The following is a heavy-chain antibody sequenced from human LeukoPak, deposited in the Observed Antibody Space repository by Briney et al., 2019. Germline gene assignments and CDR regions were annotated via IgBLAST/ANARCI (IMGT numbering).Heavy chain of an antibody. CDR1: GGTFSSYA. V-gene: IGHV1-69*13. CDR3: ATLFRGVIGY. CDR2: IVPIFGTA. Sequence: SVKVSCKASGGTFSSYAISWVRQAPGQGLEWMGGIVPIFGTANYAQKFQGRVTITADESTSTAYMELSSLRSEDTAVYYCATLFRGVIGYWGQGTLVTVSS. D-gene: IGHD3-10*01. J-gene: IGHJ4*02.